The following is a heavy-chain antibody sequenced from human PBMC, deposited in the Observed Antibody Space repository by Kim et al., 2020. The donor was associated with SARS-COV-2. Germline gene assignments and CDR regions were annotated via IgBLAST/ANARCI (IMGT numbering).Heavy chain of an antibody. CDR3: ARYMDYYYYGMDV. Sequence: YAQGFTGRFVFSLDTSVSTAYLQISSLKAEDTAVYYCARYMDYYYYGMDVWGQGTTVTVSS. D-gene: IGHD3-10*01. J-gene: IGHJ6*02. V-gene: IGHV7-4-1*02.